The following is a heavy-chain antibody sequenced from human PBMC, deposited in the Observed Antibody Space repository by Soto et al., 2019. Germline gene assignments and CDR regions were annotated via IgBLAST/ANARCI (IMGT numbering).Heavy chain of an antibody. D-gene: IGHD4-17*01. J-gene: IGHJ4*02. Sequence: GASVKVSCKASGFTFTSSAMQWVRQARGQRLEWIGWIVVGSGNTNYAQKFQERVTITRDMSTSTAYMELSSLRSEDTAVYYCAADLPPIYGDPEGFDYWGQGTLVTVSS. CDR2: IVVGSGNT. CDR1: GFTFTSSA. V-gene: IGHV1-58*02. CDR3: AADLPPIYGDPEGFDY.